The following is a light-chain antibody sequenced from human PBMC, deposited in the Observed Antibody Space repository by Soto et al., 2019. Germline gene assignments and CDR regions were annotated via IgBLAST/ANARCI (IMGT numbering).Light chain of an antibody. CDR2: YVS. CDR1: SSDVGGYNY. J-gene: IGLJ1*01. V-gene: IGLV2-14*01. Sequence: QSALTQPASVSGSPGQSITISCTGTSSDVGGYNYVSWYQQHPGKAPTIMIYYVSNRPSGVSNRFSCSKSGNTASLTISGLQAADEADYYCSSYTRSSTLYVFGTGTKLTVL. CDR3: SSYTRSSTLYV.